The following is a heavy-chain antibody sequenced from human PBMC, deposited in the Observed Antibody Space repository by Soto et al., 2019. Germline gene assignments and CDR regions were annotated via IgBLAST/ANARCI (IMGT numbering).Heavy chain of an antibody. J-gene: IGHJ4*02. D-gene: IGHD4-17*01. CDR2: ISTYSTNT. CDR1: GEFFTTYG. V-gene: IGHV1-18*04. CDR3: ARCAGRGRDYGGPFDY. Sequence: QVELVQSGAEVKNPGASVTVSCKASGEFFTTYGISWVRQAPGQGLAWMGWISTYSTNTNYAPKFQGRLLLTADTSTTTAHMELRSLRPVDTAVYYCARCAGRGRDYGGPFDYWGQGSLVTVSP.